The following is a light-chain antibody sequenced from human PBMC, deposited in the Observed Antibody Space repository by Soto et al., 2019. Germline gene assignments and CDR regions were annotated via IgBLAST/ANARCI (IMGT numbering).Light chain of an antibody. V-gene: IGKV1-5*02. CDR3: QQYYSFWT. J-gene: IGKJ1*01. CDR1: RSVDKW. Sequence: DIQMTQSPSTLSVSLGDRVTIICRASRSVDKWLAWYQQKSGKAPKLLIYEASHLQSGVPSRFGGTGSGTEFTLTINNLQPEDVATYYCQQYYSFWTFGQGTKVDIK. CDR2: EAS.